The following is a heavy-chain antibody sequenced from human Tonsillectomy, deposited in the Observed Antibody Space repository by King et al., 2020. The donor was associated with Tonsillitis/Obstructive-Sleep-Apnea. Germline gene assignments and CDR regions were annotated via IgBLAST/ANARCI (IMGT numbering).Heavy chain of an antibody. D-gene: IGHD1-7*01. Sequence: VQLVESGAEVKKPGESLRISCKGSGYSFTSQWISWVRQMPGKGLEWMGTIDPSDSYTNYRPSFQGHVIISADKSISTAFLQWSSLKASDTAMYYCATQTTSYYYPDMDVRGQGTTVTVSS. J-gene: IGHJ6*01. CDR1: GYSFTSQW. CDR2: IDPSDSYT. V-gene: IGHV5-10-1*03. CDR3: ATQTTSYYYPDMDV.